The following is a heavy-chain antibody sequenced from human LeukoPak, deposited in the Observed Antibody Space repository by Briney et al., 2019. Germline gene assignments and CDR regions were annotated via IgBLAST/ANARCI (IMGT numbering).Heavy chain of an antibody. CDR3: ARESFDSSGYYTWFDP. D-gene: IGHD3-22*01. Sequence: SETLSLTCTVSGGSISSYYWSWIRQPPGKGLEWIGYIYYSGGTNYNPSLKSRVTISVDTSKNQFSLKLSSVTAADTAVYYCARESFDSSGYYTWFDPWGQGTLVTVSS. CDR1: GGSISSYY. CDR2: IYYSGGT. V-gene: IGHV4-59*01. J-gene: IGHJ5*02.